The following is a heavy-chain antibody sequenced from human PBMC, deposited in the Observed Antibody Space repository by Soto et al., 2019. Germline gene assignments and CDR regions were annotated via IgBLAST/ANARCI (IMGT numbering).Heavy chain of an antibody. CDR1: GISVSTSDYY. V-gene: IGHV4-39*01. J-gene: IGHJ4*02. CDR2: IYYSGST. Sequence: SETLSLTGTVSGISVSTSDYYWGWVRQPPGKGLDWIGNIYYSGSTFYNPSLRSRVTISVDTSKNQFSLKLNSVTAADTAVYFCAGFVVQASRKSDFDYWCQGXLVTV. CDR3: AGFVVQASRKSDFDY. D-gene: IGHD2-15*01.